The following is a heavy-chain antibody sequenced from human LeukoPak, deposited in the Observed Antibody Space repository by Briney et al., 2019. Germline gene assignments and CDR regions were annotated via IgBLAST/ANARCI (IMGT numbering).Heavy chain of an antibody. Sequence: GGSLRLSCAASGFTFSSYAMHWVRPAPGKGLEWVAVISYDGSNKYYADSVKGRFTISRDNSKNTLYLQMNSLRAEDTAVYYCARDTLYGSGSLSFDYWGQGTLVTVSS. CDR1: GFTFSSYA. CDR3: ARDTLYGSGSLSFDY. J-gene: IGHJ4*02. D-gene: IGHD3-10*01. V-gene: IGHV3-30*01. CDR2: ISYDGSNK.